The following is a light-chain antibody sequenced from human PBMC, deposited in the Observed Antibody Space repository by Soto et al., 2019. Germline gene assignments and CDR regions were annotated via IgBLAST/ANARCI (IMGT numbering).Light chain of an antibody. CDR1: SSDVGIYNL. Sequence: QFALTQPASVSGSPGQSITISCTGTSSDVGIYNLVSWYQQHPGKAPKLMIYEVTKRPSGVSNRFSGSKSGNAASLTISGLQAEDESDYYCCSYAGTSYVFGTGTKVTVL. V-gene: IGLV2-23*02. CDR2: EVT. CDR3: CSYAGTSYV. J-gene: IGLJ1*01.